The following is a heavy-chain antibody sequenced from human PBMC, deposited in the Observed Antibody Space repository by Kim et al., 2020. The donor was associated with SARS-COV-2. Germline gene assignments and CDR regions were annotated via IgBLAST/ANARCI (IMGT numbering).Heavy chain of an antibody. J-gene: IGHJ5*02. V-gene: IGHV4-34*01. D-gene: IGHD3-16*01. CDR3: ARVLTTWGSWFDP. Sequence: YTPSLKSRVKESEETSKNQFCLKRSSVSAAETAVYYCARVLTTWGSWFDPWGQGTLVTVSA.